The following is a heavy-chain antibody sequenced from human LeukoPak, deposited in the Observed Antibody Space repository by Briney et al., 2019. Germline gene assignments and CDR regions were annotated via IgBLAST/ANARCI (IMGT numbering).Heavy chain of an antibody. J-gene: IGHJ4*02. V-gene: IGHV3-7*01. CDR1: GFTLSNYW. D-gene: IGHD6-13*01. CDR2: IKQDGSKL. Sequence: GGSLRLSCAASGFTLSNYWMSWVRQAPGKGLEWVANIKQDGSKLSYVDSVKGRFTVSRDNAKNSLYLQMNSLRAEDTAVYYCARGGTAAGHRDYFDYWGQGTLVTVSS. CDR3: ARGGTAAGHRDYFDY.